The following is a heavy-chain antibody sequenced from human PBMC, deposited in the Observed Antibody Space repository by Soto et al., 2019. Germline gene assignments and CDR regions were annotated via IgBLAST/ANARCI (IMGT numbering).Heavy chain of an antibody. D-gene: IGHD4-4*01. CDR1: GFTFSSYG. Sequence: QVQLVESGGGVVQPGRSLRLSCAASGFTFSSYGMHWVRQAPGKGLEWVAVISYDGSNKYYADSGKGRFTLSRDNSMNTLYLQMNSLRAEDTAVYYCAKGRSPTVTEWFDYWGQGTLVTVSS. CDR2: ISYDGSNK. J-gene: IGHJ4*02. CDR3: AKGRSPTVTEWFDY. V-gene: IGHV3-30*18.